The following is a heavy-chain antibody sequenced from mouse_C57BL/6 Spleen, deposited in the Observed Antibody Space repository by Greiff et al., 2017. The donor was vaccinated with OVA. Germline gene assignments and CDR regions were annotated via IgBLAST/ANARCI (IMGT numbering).Heavy chain of an antibody. CDR3: AREGYDYDAWFAY. CDR1: GYTFTDYN. V-gene: IGHV1-22*01. D-gene: IGHD2-4*01. J-gene: IGHJ3*01. CDR2: INPNNGGT. Sequence: VQLQQSGPELVKPGASVKMSCKASGYTFTDYNMHWVKQSHGKSLEWIGYINPNNGGTSYNQKFKGKATLTVNKSSSTAYMELRSLTSEDSAVYYCAREGYDYDAWFAYWGQGTLVTVSA.